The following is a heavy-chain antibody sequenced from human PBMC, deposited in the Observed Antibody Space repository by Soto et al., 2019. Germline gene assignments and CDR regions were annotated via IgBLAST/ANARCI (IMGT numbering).Heavy chain of an antibody. D-gene: IGHD6-6*01. CDR2: INAHSGGT. CDR1: GFSFTGYY. CDR3: TKDLTRQLAYWLDP. V-gene: IGHV1-2*02. J-gene: IGHJ5*02. Sequence: ASVKVSCKASGFSFTGYYIHWLRQAPGQGLEWMGWINAHSGGTEYAQKFQGRVTLTRDTSIATAYLTLTSLTSDDTALYYCTKDLTRQLAYWLDPRGQGTKVTVSS.